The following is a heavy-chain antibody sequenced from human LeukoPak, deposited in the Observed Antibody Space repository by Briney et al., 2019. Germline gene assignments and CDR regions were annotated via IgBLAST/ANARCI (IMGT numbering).Heavy chain of an antibody. CDR2: INPNSGGT. CDR3: ARDQGTWYYYGSGSISPPSV. Sequence: ASVKVSCKASGYTFTGYYMHWVRQAPGQGLEWMGWINPNSGGTNYAQKFQGRVTMTRDTSISTAYMELSRLRSDDTAVYYCARDQGTWYYYGSGSISPPSVWGKGTTVTISS. J-gene: IGHJ6*04. V-gene: IGHV1-2*02. D-gene: IGHD3-10*01. CDR1: GYTFTGYY.